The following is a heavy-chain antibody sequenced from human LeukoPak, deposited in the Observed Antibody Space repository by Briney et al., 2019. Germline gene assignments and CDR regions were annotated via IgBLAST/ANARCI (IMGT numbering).Heavy chain of an antibody. J-gene: IGHJ4*02. V-gene: IGHV4-4*09. CDR3: ARDRGGSGSYYNPNPIDY. D-gene: IGHD3-10*01. CDR1: GGSNNSYY. Sequence: KPSETLSLSCTVSGGSNNSYYWSWIRQPPGKGLEWIGYTHPSGNTNYSPSLKSRVTISIDMSRNQFSLKLSSVTAADTAVYYCARDRGGSGSYYNPNPIDYWGQGTLVTVSS. CDR2: THPSGNT.